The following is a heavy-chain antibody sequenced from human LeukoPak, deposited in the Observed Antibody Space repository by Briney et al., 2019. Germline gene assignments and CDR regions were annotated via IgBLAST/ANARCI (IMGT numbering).Heavy chain of an antibody. CDR1: GFTFSSYA. J-gene: IGHJ6*02. CDR3: ARDPLACSSTSCYEYYYGMDV. V-gene: IGHV3-23*01. D-gene: IGHD2-2*01. Sequence: LGGSLRLSCAASGFTFSSYAMSWVRQAPGKGLEWVSAISGSGGSTYYADSVKGRFTISRDNAKNSLYLQMNSLRAEDTAVYYFARDPLACSSTSCYEYYYGMDVWGQGTTVTVSS. CDR2: ISGSGGST.